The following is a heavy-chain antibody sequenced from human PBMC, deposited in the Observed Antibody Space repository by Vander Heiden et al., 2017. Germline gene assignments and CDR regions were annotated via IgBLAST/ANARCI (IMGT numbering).Heavy chain of an antibody. D-gene: IGHD3-10*01. J-gene: IGHJ4*02. Sequence: EVQLLESGGGLVQPGGSLRLSCAASGFTFSGYAMGWGRQAPGEGLGWVSAISGSGGSTYYADSVKGRFTISRDNSKNTLYLQMNSLRAEDTAVYYCAKDREGLWFGELLRYWGQGTLVTVSS. CDR1: GFTFSGYA. CDR3: AKDREGLWFGELLRY. V-gene: IGHV3-23*01. CDR2: ISGSGGST.